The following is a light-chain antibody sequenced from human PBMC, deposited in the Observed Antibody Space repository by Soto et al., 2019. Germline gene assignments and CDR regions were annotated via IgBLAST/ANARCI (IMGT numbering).Light chain of an antibody. Sequence: IVLTQSTATLSLYPGERATLSCRASQSVSNYLAWFQQKPGQAPRLLIYDASNRATGIPARISGSGSGTDFTLTISSLEPEDFAVYYCQQRSSWPLLTFGGGTKVEI. CDR1: QSVSNY. CDR3: QQRSSWPLLT. J-gene: IGKJ4*01. V-gene: IGKV3-11*01. CDR2: DAS.